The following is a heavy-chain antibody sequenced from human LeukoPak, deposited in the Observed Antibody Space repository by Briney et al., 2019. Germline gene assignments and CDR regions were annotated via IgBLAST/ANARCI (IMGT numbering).Heavy chain of an antibody. Sequence: SETLSLTCTVSGGSTSSYYWSWIRQPPGKGLEWIGYIYYSGSTNYNPSLKSRVTISVDTSKNQFSLKLSSVTAADTAVYYCARFNSGSYQHYFDYWGQGTLVTVSS. CDR2: IYYSGST. CDR1: GGSTSSYY. V-gene: IGHV4-59*12. CDR3: ARFNSGSYQHYFDY. D-gene: IGHD1-26*01. J-gene: IGHJ4*02.